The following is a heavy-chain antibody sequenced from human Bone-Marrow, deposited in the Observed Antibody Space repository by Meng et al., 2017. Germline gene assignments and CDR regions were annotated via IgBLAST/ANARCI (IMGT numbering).Heavy chain of an antibody. CDR3: ARTRGYSYGYYGY. D-gene: IGHD5-18*01. CDR1: GGSFSGYY. Sequence: QVQLQPWGAGLLKPSETLSLTCAVYGGSFSGYYWSWIRQPPGKGLEWIGEINHSGSTNYNPSLKSRVTISVDTSKNQFSLKLSSVTAADTAVYYCARTRGYSYGYYGYWGQGTLVTVSS. J-gene: IGHJ4*02. V-gene: IGHV4-34*01. CDR2: INHSGST.